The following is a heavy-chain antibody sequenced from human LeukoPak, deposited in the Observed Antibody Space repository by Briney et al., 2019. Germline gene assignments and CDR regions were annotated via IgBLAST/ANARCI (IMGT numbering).Heavy chain of an antibody. V-gene: IGHV3-74*01. D-gene: IGHD5-18*01. Sequence: GGSLRLSCAASGFTFSSYWMHWVRQAPGKGLVWVSRINSDGSSTSYADSVKGRFTISRDNAKNTLYLEMNSLRAEDTAVYYCATLALYSYGYFDYWGQGTLVTVSS. J-gene: IGHJ4*02. CDR2: INSDGSST. CDR3: ATLALYSYGYFDY. CDR1: GFTFSSYW.